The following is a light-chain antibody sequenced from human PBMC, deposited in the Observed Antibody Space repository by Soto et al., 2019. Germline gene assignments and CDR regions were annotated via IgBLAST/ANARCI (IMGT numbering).Light chain of an antibody. Sequence: EIVLTQSPGTLSLSPGERATLSCRASQSVSRYLAWYQQKPGQAPRVLIYGASSRATGIPDRFSGSGSGTDFTLTISRLEPEDFAVYYCQHYGSSPWTFGQVTKVEIK. CDR1: QSVSRY. CDR2: GAS. V-gene: IGKV3-20*01. CDR3: QHYGSSPWT. J-gene: IGKJ1*01.